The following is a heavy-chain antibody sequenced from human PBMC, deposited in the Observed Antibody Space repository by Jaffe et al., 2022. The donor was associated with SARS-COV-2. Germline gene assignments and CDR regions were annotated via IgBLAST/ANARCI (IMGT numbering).Heavy chain of an antibody. J-gene: IGHJ3*02. Sequence: QVQLQESGPGLVKPSQTLSLTCTVSGGSISSGSYYWSWIRQPAGKGLEWIGRIYTSGSTNYNPSLKSRVTISVDTSKNQFSLKLSSVTAADTAVYYCASHQNEIVVVAATPAFDIWGQGTMVTVSS. CDR2: IYTSGST. D-gene: IGHD2-15*01. CDR1: GGSISSGSYY. V-gene: IGHV4-61*02. CDR3: ASHQNEIVVVAATPAFDI.